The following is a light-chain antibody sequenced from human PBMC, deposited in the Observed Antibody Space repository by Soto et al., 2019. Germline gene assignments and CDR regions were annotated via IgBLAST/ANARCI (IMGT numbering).Light chain of an antibody. V-gene: IGKV1-33*01. CDR1: QDISNY. Sequence: DIQMTQSPSSLSASVGDRVTITCQASQDISNYLNWYQQKPGKAPKLLIYDASNLETGVPSRFSGSGSVTEFTFTISSLQPEDIATYYCQQYDNLPRTFGQGTKVDIK. CDR2: DAS. J-gene: IGKJ1*01. CDR3: QQYDNLPRT.